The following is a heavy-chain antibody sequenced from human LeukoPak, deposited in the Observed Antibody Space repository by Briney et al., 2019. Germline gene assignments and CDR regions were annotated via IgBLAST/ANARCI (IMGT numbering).Heavy chain of an antibody. CDR3: ASGLDPGAFGI. Sequence: GGVRPGGCLGLSCAVSRFTFSSDGLHWGRQAAGEGLEYGSGISSNCGSTYYGKSAKCRVTISRENSKNTMYLQMGSPRAEDLAVYYCASGLDPGAFGIWGQGTMVTVSS. J-gene: IGHJ3*02. V-gene: IGHV3-64*01. CDR1: RFTFSSDG. D-gene: IGHD3/OR15-3a*01. CDR2: ISSNCGST.